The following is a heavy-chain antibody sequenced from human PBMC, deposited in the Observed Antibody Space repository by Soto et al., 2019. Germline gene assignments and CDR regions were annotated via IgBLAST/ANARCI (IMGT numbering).Heavy chain of an antibody. CDR3: ARRYDSSFDF. J-gene: IGHJ4*02. V-gene: IGHV2-5*02. D-gene: IGHD6-6*01. Sequence: QITLKESGPTLLKPTQTLTLTCTFSGFSLRSLGMAVGWIRQPPGRALEWVALIYWDDEERYSPSLQSRLTITKDTSKIHVVLTMTTMDPVDTATYYCARRYDSSFDFWGQGIPVTVSS. CDR1: GFSLRSLGMA. CDR2: IYWDDEE.